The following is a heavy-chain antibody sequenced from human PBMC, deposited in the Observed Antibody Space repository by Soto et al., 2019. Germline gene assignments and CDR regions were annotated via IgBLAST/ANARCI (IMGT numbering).Heavy chain of an antibody. Sequence: GASVKVSCKASGYTFTSYGSSWVRQAPGQGLEWMGWISAYNGNTNYAQKLQGRVTMTTDTSTSTAYMELRSLRSDDTAVYYCARYVLRYFDWLVRAHAFDIWGQGTMVTVSS. V-gene: IGHV1-18*01. CDR2: ISAYNGNT. CDR3: ARYVLRYFDWLVRAHAFDI. J-gene: IGHJ3*02. D-gene: IGHD3-9*01. CDR1: GYTFTSYG.